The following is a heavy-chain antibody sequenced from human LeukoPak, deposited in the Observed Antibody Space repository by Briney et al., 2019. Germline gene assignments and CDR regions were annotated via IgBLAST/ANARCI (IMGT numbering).Heavy chain of an antibody. CDR3: VCLGLGGLSLD. Sequence: TGGSLRLSCAASGFTFSDYYMSWIRQAPGKGVEWVSYISTSGGTLYYADSVKGRFTISRDNAKNTLYLQMNSLRVEDTAVYYCVCLGLGGLSLDWGQGTLVTVSS. J-gene: IGHJ4*02. V-gene: IGHV3-11*04. CDR1: GFTFSDYY. D-gene: IGHD3-16*01. CDR2: ISTSGGTL.